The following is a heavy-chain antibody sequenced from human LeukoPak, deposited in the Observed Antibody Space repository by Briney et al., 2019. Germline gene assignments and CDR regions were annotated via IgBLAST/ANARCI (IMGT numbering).Heavy chain of an antibody. Sequence: PSETLSLTCTVSGGSIGSHYWTWIRQTPGKGLEWIGYVYDIGSTKYNPSLKSRVTISVDTSKNQFSLRLSSVTAADTAVYYCARVRYSDSSVLTRKRSYYFDYWGQGTLVTVSS. CDR3: ARVRYSDSSVLTRKRSYYFDY. V-gene: IGHV4-59*11. D-gene: IGHD3-22*01. CDR1: GGSIGSHY. CDR2: VYDIGST. J-gene: IGHJ4*02.